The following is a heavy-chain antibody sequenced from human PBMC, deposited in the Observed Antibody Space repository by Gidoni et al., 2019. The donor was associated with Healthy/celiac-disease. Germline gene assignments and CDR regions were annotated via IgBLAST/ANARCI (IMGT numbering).Heavy chain of an antibody. J-gene: IGHJ3*02. V-gene: IGHV3-30*02. D-gene: IGHD6-6*01. Sequence: QVQLVESGGGVVQPGGSLRLSCAASGFTFSSYGMHWVRQAPGKGLEWVAFIRYDGSNKYYADSVKGRFTISRDNSKNTLYLQMNSLRAEDTAVYYCAKVDGSSSRDAFDIWGQGTMVTVSS. CDR2: IRYDGSNK. CDR1: GFTFSSYG. CDR3: AKVDGSSSRDAFDI.